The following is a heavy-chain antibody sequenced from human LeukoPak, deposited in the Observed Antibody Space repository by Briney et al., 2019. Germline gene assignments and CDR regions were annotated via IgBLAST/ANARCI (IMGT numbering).Heavy chain of an antibody. D-gene: IGHD6-19*01. CDR3: ARGAAIVGGWPYYFDY. CDR2: INWNGGST. CDR1: GFTFDDYG. Sequence: GGSPRLSCAASGFTFDDYGMSWVRPAPGKGLEWVSGINWNGGSTGYADSVKGRFTISRDNAKNSLYLQMNRLRAEDTALYDCARGAAIVGGWPYYFDYWGQGTLVTVSS. V-gene: IGHV3-20*01. J-gene: IGHJ4*02.